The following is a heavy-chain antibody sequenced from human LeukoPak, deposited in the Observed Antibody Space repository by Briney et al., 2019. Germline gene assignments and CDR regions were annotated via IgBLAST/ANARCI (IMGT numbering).Heavy chain of an antibody. J-gene: IGHJ4*02. CDR2: ISYDGGNK. CDR3: AKAGEYNWNDIGSD. D-gene: IGHD1-1*01. V-gene: IGHV3-30-3*01. CDR1: GFTFSSYA. Sequence: GRSLRLSCAASGFTFSSYAMHWVRQAPGKGLDWVALISYDGGNKYYEDSVKGRFTISRDSSENTLYLQMNSLRLEDTAVYYCAKAGEYNWNDIGSDWGQGTLVTVSS.